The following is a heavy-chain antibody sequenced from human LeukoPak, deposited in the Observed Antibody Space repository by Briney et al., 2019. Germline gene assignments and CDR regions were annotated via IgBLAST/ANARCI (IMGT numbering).Heavy chain of an antibody. CDR3: ATYDYYDSSGYDY. CDR2: INPNSGGT. CDR1: GYTFTGYY. D-gene: IGHD3-22*01. V-gene: IGHV1-2*02. Sequence: ASVKVSCKASGYTFTGYYMHWVRQAPGQGLEWMGWINPNSGGTNYGQKFQGRVTMTRDTSISTAYMELSRLRSDDTAVYYCATYDYYDSSGYDYWGQGTLVTVSS. J-gene: IGHJ4*02.